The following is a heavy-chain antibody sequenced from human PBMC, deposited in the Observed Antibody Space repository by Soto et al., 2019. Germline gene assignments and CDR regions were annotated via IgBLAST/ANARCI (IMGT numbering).Heavy chain of an antibody. CDR2: ISIVPNSM. CDR1: GLIFSGHS. D-gene: IGHD3-10*01. CDR3: ARELQSSTEGH. Sequence: PGGSLRLSCVASGLIFSGHSFGWVRQAPGKGLEWVSSISIVPNSMYYADSVKGRFTISRDNAKNTMYLEMDSLRVEDTAVYFCARELQSSTEGHWGKGTLVTVSS. V-gene: IGHV3-21*06. J-gene: IGHJ4*02.